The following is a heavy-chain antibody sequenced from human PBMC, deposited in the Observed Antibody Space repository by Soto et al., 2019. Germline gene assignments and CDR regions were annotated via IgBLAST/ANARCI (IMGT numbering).Heavy chain of an antibody. CDR1: GFTFSRQA. CDR3: AKDLGAIFGPISY. Sequence: GGSLRLSCAASGFTFSRQAMHWVRQAPGKGLDWVAVISYDGSNKYYADSVKGRFTISRDNSKNTLYLQMNSLRTEDTAVYYCAKDLGAIFGPISYWGHGTLVTVSS. CDR2: ISYDGSNK. D-gene: IGHD3-3*01. V-gene: IGHV3-30-3*01. J-gene: IGHJ4*01.